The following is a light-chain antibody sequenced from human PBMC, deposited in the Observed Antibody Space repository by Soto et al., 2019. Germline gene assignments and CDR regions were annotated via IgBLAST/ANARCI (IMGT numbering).Light chain of an antibody. CDR3: QKSNSAPNT. V-gene: IGKV1-27*01. CDR2: AAS. Sequence: DIQMTQSPSSLSASVGDRVTITCRASQGISNYLAWYQQKPGKVPKLLIYAASTLQSGVPSRFGGSGSGTDFTLTISSLQPEDVATYYCQKSNSAPNTFGGGTKVEIK. J-gene: IGKJ4*01. CDR1: QGISNY.